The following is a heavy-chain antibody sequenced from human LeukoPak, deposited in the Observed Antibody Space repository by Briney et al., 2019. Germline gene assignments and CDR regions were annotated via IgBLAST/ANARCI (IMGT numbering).Heavy chain of an antibody. Sequence: SETLSFTCTVSGGSISSYYWSWIRQPPGKGLEWIGYIYYSGSTNYNPSLKSRVTISVDTSKNQFSLKLSSVTAADTAVYYCARGGSESYRNYYYMDVWGKGTTVTVSS. CDR1: GGSISSYY. CDR2: IYYSGST. J-gene: IGHJ6*03. D-gene: IGHD3-10*01. V-gene: IGHV4-59*01. CDR3: ARGGSESYRNYYYMDV.